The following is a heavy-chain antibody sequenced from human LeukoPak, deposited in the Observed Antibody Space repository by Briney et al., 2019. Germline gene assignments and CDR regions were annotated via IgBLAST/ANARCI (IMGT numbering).Heavy chain of an antibody. CDR3: ASRTYDFWSGYQGMDV. V-gene: IGHV4-34*01. Sequence: SETLSLTCAVYGGSFSGYYWSWIRQPPVKGLEWIGEINHSGSTNYNPSLKSRVTISVDTSKNQFSLKLSSVTAADTAVYYCASRTYDFWSGYQGMDVWGQGTTVTVSS. CDR2: INHSGST. CDR1: GGSFSGYY. J-gene: IGHJ6*02. D-gene: IGHD3-3*01.